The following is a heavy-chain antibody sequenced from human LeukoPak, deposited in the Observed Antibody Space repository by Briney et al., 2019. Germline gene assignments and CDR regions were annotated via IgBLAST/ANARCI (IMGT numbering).Heavy chain of an antibody. CDR1: GYTFTSYS. J-gene: IGHJ4*02. CDR3: ARDSGWELRHFFFDD. CDR2: ISPSNGDT. D-gene: IGHD1-26*01. V-gene: IGHV1-18*04. Sequence: ASVKVSCKASGYTFTSYSINWVRRAPGLGLEWMGWISPSNGDTSYAQKVQDRVTMTTDASTTTVYMELRSLGSDDTAIYYCARDSGWELRHFFFDDWGQGTLVTVSS.